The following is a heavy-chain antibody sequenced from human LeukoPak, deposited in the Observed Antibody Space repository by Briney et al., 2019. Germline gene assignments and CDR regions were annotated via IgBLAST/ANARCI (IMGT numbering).Heavy chain of an antibody. CDR1: GYTFTSYG. Sequence: ASVKVSCKASGYTFTSYGISWVRQAPGQGLEWMGRIIPIFGTANYAQKFQGRVTITTDESTSTAYMELSSLRSEDTAVYYCARDCSGGSCAYFDYWGQGTLVTVSS. CDR3: ARDCSGGSCAYFDY. CDR2: IIPIFGTA. V-gene: IGHV1-69*05. J-gene: IGHJ4*02. D-gene: IGHD2-15*01.